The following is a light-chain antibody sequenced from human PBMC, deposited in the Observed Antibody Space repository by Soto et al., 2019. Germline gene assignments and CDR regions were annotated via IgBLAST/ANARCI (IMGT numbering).Light chain of an antibody. CDR1: SSDIGGYKY. CDR3: CSYTSSTSLI. J-gene: IGLJ2*01. CDR2: DVN. V-gene: IGLV2-14*03. Sequence: QSALTQPASVSGSPGQSITISCTGTSSDIGGYKYVSWYQQHPGKVPKLLIFDVNNRPSGVSDRFSGSKTDNTASLTITGIQAEDEAEYYCCSYTSSTSLIFGGGTKLTVL.